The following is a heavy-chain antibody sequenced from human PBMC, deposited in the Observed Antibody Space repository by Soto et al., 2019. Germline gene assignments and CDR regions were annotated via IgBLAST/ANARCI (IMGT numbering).Heavy chain of an antibody. D-gene: IGHD3-22*01. V-gene: IGHV4-4*07. CDR2: IYSTGST. CDR1: NGSISSYY. Sequence: PSETLSLTCTVSNGSISSYYWNWIRQPAGKGLEWIGRIYSTGSTNYNPSLKSRVTVSVDTSKNQFSLKLNSVTAADTAVYYCARASYDSIGYTIDYWGQGTLVTV. J-gene: IGHJ4*02. CDR3: ARASYDSIGYTIDY.